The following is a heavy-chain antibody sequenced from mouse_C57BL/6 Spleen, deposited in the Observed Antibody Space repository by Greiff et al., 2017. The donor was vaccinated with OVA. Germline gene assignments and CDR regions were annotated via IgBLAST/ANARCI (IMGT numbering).Heavy chain of an antibody. CDR2: ISSGSSTI. J-gene: IGHJ2*01. Sequence: EVKLVESGGGLVKPGGSLKLSCAASGFTFSDYGMHWVRQAPEKGLEWVAYISSGSSTIYYADTVKGRFTISRDNAKNPLFLQMTNLRSEDTAMYYFARHYYGRDFDYWGQGTTLIVSS. V-gene: IGHV5-17*01. CDR1: GFTFSDYG. D-gene: IGHD1-1*01. CDR3: ARHYYGRDFDY.